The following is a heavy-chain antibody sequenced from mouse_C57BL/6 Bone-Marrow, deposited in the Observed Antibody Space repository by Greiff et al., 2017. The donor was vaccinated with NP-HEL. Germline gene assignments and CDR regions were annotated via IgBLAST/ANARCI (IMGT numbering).Heavy chain of an antibody. CDR1: GYAFSSSW. CDR3: ARRYGSPLLYFDV. CDR2: IYPGDGDT. D-gene: IGHD1-1*01. V-gene: IGHV1-82*01. Sequence: VQLQQSGPELVKPGASVKISCKASGYAFSSSWMNWVKQRPGKGLEWIGRIYPGDGDTNYTGKFKGKATLTADKSSSTAYMQLSSLTSEDSAVYFCARRYGSPLLYFDVWGTGTTVTVSS. J-gene: IGHJ1*03.